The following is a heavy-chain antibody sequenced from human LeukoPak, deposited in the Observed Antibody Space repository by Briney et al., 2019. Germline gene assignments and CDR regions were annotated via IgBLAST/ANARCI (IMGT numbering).Heavy chain of an antibody. D-gene: IGHD6-13*01. V-gene: IGHV4-59*01. J-gene: IGHJ4*02. CDR1: GGSISSYY. CDR3: ARVDSSSWYYFDY. CDR2: IYHSGST. Sequence: SETLSLTCTASGGSISSYYWSWIRQPPGKGLEWIGYIYHSGSTNYNPPLKSRVTISVDTSKNQFSLKLSSVTAADTAVYYCARVDSSSWYYFDYWGQGTLVTVSS.